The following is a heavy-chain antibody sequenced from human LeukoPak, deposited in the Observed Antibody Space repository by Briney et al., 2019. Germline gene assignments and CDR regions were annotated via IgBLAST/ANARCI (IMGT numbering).Heavy chain of an antibody. D-gene: IGHD1-26*01. J-gene: IGHJ4*02. CDR3: ASGSYWGPTGDY. Sequence: PSQTLSLTCTVSGGSISSGDYYWSWIRQPPGKGLEWIGEINHSGSTNYNPSLKSRVTISVDTSKNQFSLKLSSVTAADTAVYYCASGSYWGPTGDYWGQGTLVTVSS. CDR1: GGSISSGDYY. V-gene: IGHV4-30-4*08. CDR2: INHSGST.